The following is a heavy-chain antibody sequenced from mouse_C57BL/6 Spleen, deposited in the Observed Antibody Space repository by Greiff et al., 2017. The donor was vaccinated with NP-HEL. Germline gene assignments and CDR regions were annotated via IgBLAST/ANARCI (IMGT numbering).Heavy chain of an antibody. V-gene: IGHV1-81*01. J-gene: IGHJ1*03. D-gene: IGHD4-1*01. Sequence: VQLQQSGAELARPGASVKLSCKASGYTFTSYGISWVKQRTGQGLEWIGEIHPRSGNTFYNEKFKGKATLTADKSSSTAYMELRSLTSEDSAVYVCARRGTGGWYCDVWGTGTTVTVSS. CDR2: IHPRSGNT. CDR3: ARRGTGGWYCDV. CDR1: GYTFTSYG.